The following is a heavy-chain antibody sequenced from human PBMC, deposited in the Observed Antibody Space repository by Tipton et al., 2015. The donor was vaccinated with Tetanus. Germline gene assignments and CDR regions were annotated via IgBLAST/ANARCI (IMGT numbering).Heavy chain of an antibody. CDR2: INHRGGT. J-gene: IGHJ4*02. V-gene: IGHV4-34*01. Sequence: TLSLTCGVSGGSFSGNYWSWIRQTPGKGLEWIGEINHRGGTMYNPSLKSRVTISIDTSKNQFSLRLSSVTAADTAFYYCARHLSTGSWYFFDYWGQGTLVPVSS. CDR1: GGSFSGNY. D-gene: IGHD6-13*01. CDR3: ARHLSTGSWYFFDY.